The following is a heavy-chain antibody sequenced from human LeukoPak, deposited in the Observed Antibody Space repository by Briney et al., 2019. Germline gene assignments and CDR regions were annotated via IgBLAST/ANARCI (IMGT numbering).Heavy chain of an antibody. CDR2: ISAYNGNT. D-gene: IGHD3-10*01. V-gene: IGHV1-18*01. CDR1: GYTFTSYG. CDR3: AREIDPQSLDYGSEIYYGMDV. Sequence: ASVKVSCKASGYTFTSYGISWVRQAPGQGLEWMGWISAYNGNTNYAQKLQGRVTMTTDTSTSTAYMELRSLRSDDTAVYYCAREIDPQSLDYGSEIYYGMDVWGQGTTVTVSS. J-gene: IGHJ6*02.